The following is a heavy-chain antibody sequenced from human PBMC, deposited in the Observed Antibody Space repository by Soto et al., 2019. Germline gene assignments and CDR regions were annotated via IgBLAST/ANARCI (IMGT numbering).Heavy chain of an antibody. CDR2: IIPIFGTA. V-gene: IGHV1-69*01. J-gene: IGHJ6*02. CDR3: ARETMVRGVINYYGMDV. D-gene: IGHD3-10*01. Sequence: QVQLVQSGAEVKKPGSSVKVSCKASGGTFSSYAISWVRQAPGQGLEWMGGIIPIFGTANYAQKFQGRVTIPADESTSTAYMELSSLRSEDTAVYYCARETMVRGVINYYGMDVWGQGTTVTVSS. CDR1: GGTFSSYA.